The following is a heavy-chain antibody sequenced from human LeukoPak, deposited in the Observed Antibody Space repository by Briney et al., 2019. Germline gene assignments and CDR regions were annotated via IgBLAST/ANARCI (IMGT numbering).Heavy chain of an antibody. V-gene: IGHV4-61*02. CDR1: GGSISSGSYY. J-gene: IGHJ6*02. CDR3: ATQSWDPEDYYYYGMDV. Sequence: SQTLSLTCTVSGGSISSGSYYWSWIRQPAGKGLEWIGRIYTGGSTNYNPSLKSRVTISVDTSKNQFSLKLSSVTAADTAVYYCATQSWDPEDYYYYGMDVWGQGTTVNVSS. D-gene: IGHD1-14*01. CDR2: IYTGGST.